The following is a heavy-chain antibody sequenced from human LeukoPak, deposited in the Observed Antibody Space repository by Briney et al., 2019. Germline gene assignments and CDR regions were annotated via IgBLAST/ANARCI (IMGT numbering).Heavy chain of an antibody. J-gene: IGHJ4*02. D-gene: IGHD5-18*01. CDR2: IYSGDST. CDR3: ARGVLGYSYGFDF. Sequence: PGGSLRLSCAASGFTVSSNYMSWVRQAPGKGLEWVSVIYSGDSTYYADSVKGRFTISRHNSENTLYLQMNSLRGEDTAVYYCARGVLGYSYGFDFWGQGTLVTVSS. CDR1: GFTVSSNY. V-gene: IGHV3-53*04.